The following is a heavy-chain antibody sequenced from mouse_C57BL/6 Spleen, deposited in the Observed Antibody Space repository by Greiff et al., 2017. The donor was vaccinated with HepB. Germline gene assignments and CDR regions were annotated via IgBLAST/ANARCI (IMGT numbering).Heavy chain of an antibody. CDR3: TRYYYGTYSPFAY. CDR1: GYTFTDYE. V-gene: IGHV1-15*01. CDR2: IDPETGGT. Sequence: QVQLKESGAELVRPGASVTLSCKASGYTFTDYEMHWVKQTPVHGLEWIGAIDPETGGTAYNQKFKGKAILTADKSSSTSYMELRSLTSEDSAVYYCTRYYYGTYSPFAYWGQGTLVTVSA. J-gene: IGHJ3*01. D-gene: IGHD2-1*01.